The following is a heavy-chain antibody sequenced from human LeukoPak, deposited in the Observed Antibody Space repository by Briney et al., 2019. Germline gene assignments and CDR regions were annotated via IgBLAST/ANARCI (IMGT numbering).Heavy chain of an antibody. V-gene: IGHV1-2*02. J-gene: IGHJ4*02. CDR2: VNPNSGDT. CDR3: ARVDDRGHYYDSSGPRKLFDY. D-gene: IGHD3-22*01. CDR1: GYTFTGYY. Sequence: ASVKVSCEASGYTFTGYYLHWVRQAPGQGLEWMGCVNPNSGDTNYAQKFQGRVTMTRDTSISTAYMQLSRLSSDDTAVYYCARVDDRGHYYDSSGPRKLFDYWGQGTLVTVSS.